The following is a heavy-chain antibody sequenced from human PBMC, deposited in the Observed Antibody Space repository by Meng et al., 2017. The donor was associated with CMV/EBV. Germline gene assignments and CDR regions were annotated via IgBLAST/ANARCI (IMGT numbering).Heavy chain of an antibody. CDR3: ARVRVSSSWYMNYYYGMDV. Sequence: GGSLRLSCAASGFTLSSYSMNWVRQAPGKGLEWVSSISSSRSYIYYAVSVKVRFTISRDNAKNSLYLQMNSLRAEDTALYYCARVRVSSSWYMNYYYGMDVWGQGTTVTVSS. J-gene: IGHJ6*02. CDR1: GFTLSSYS. CDR2: ISSSRSYI. V-gene: IGHV3-21*01. D-gene: IGHD6-13*01.